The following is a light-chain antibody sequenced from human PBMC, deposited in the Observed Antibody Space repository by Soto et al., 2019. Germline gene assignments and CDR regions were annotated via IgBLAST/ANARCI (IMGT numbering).Light chain of an antibody. CDR1: ETISTF. CDR2: GAS. J-gene: IGKJ4*01. Sequence: DIPLTQSPSSLSASLGDSITITCRASETISTFLNWYQVQPGKAPRLLDYGASTLQVGVPVRFRGICSGTLFSLTIDNLHREDLASYFCQHFFSAVLTFGGGTRVDI. V-gene: IGKV1-39*01. CDR3: QHFFSAVLT.